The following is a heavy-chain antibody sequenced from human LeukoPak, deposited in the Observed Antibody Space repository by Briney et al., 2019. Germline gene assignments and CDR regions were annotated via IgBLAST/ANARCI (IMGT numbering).Heavy chain of an antibody. CDR2: IYWSDDK. D-gene: IGHD3/OR15-3a*01. V-gene: IGHV2-5*01. J-gene: IGHJ3*02. Sequence: SGPTLVKPTQTLTLTCTFSGFSLATSGVGVGWIRQPPGKALEWLALIYWSDDKRYSPSLKSRLTITKDTSKFQVVLTMTNMDPVDTATYSCAHTISYYDFWTARDAFDIWGQGTMVTVSS. CDR3: AHTISYYDFWTARDAFDI. CDR1: GFSLATSGVG.